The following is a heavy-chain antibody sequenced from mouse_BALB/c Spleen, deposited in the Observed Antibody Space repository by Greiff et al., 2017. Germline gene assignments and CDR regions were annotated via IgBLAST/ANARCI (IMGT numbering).Heavy chain of an antibody. CDR2: INSNGGST. CDR3: AREDYGNYFDY. V-gene: IGHV5-6-3*01. J-gene: IGHJ2*01. Sequence: EVQGVESGGGLVQPGGSLKLSCAASGFTFSSYGMSWVRQTPDKRLELVATINSNGGSTYYPDSVKGRFTISRDNAKNTLYLQMSSLKSEDTAMYYCAREDYGNYFDYWGQGTTLTVSS. CDR1: GFTFSSYG. D-gene: IGHD2-1*01.